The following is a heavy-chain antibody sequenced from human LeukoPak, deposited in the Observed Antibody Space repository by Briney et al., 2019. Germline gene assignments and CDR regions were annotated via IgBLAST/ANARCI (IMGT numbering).Heavy chain of an antibody. V-gene: IGHV3-48*02. D-gene: IGHD3-10*01. CDR2: ISSSGSTI. J-gene: IGHJ4*02. CDR3: ARLEYYYVSGNYYKLFDY. Sequence: GGSLRLPCAASEFTFSSYAMSWVRQAPGKGLEWVSDISSSGSTIYFADSVKGRFTISRDNAKNSLYLQMNSLRDEDTAVYYCARLEYYYVSGNYYKLFDYWGQGTLVTVCS. CDR1: EFTFSSYA.